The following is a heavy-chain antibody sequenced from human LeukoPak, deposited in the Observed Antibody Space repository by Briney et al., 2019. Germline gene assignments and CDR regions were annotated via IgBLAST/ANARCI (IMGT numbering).Heavy chain of an antibody. Sequence: PGGSLRLSCAASGFTFSSYSMNWVRQAPGKGLEWVSYISSSSSTIYYADSVKGRFTISRDNAKNSLYLQMNSLRAEDTAVYYCVRMYYDFWRGYSYYIDYWGQGTPV. CDR2: ISSSSSTI. D-gene: IGHD3-3*01. CDR1: GFTFSSYS. V-gene: IGHV3-48*01. J-gene: IGHJ4*02. CDR3: VRMYYDFWRGYSYYIDY.